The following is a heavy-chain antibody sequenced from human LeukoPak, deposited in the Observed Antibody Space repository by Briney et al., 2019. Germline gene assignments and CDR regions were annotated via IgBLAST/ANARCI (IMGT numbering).Heavy chain of an antibody. Sequence: PGGSLRLSCAASGFTFSRDSMNWVRRAPGKGLEWVSVIYSGGSTYYADSVKGRFTISRDNSKNTLYLQMNSLRAEDTAVYYCARAGADYSSGWDNAFDIWGQGTMVTVSS. CDR3: ARAGADYSSGWDNAFDI. CDR2: IYSGGST. CDR1: GFTFSRDS. J-gene: IGHJ3*02. D-gene: IGHD6-19*01. V-gene: IGHV3-66*01.